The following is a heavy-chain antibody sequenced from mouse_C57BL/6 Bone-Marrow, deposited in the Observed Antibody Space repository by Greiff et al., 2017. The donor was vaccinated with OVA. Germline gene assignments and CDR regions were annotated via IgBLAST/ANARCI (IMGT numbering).Heavy chain of an antibody. J-gene: IGHJ1*03. Sequence: QVQLQQPGTELVKPGASVKLSCKASGYTFTSYWMHWVKQRPGQGLEWIGNINPSNGGTNYNEKFKSTATLTVDKSSSTAYMQLSSVTSEDAAVYYWARGGTWDWYFDVWGTGTTVTVSS. CDR3: ARGGTWDWYFDV. D-gene: IGHD3-3*01. CDR1: GYTFTSYW. CDR2: INPSNGGT. V-gene: IGHV1-53*01.